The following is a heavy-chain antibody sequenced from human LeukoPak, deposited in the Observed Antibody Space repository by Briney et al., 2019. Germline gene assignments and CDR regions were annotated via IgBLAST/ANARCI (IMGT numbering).Heavy chain of an antibody. V-gene: IGHV1-2*02. CDR3: ARTNYYDSSGYYDY. J-gene: IGHJ4*02. CDR2: INPNSGGT. CDR1: GYTFTGYY. Sequence: GASVKASCKASGYTFTGYYMHWVRQAPGQGLEWMGWINPNSGGTNYAQKFQGRVTMTRDTSISTAYMELSRLRSDDTAVYYCARTNYYDSSGYYDYWGQGTLVTVSS. D-gene: IGHD3-22*01.